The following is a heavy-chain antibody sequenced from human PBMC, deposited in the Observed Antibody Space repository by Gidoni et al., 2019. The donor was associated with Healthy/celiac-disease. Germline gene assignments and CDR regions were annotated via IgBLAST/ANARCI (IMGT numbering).Heavy chain of an antibody. CDR3: TTDPVDP. J-gene: IGHJ5*02. V-gene: IGHV3-15*01. CDR2: IKSKTDGGTT. CDR1: GFTFSNAW. Sequence: VPLVESGAGLVKTGASLTLYCAASGFTFSNAWMSWVRQSPGKGLEWVERIKSKTDGGTTDYAAPVKGRFTISRDDSKNTLYLQMNSLKTEDTAVYYCTTDPVDPWGQGTLVTVSS.